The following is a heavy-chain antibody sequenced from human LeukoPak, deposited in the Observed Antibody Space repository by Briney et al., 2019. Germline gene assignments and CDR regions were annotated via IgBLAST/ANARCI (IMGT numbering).Heavy chain of an antibody. CDR2: ISNDGSNG. Sequence: PGRSLRLSCAASRFIFSSYAMNWVRQAPGKGLEWVAVISNDGSNGYYADSVKGRFTISRDNSKNTLYLQMNILRAEDTAVYYCARAFSTTAFDYWGQGTLVTVSS. D-gene: IGHD4-17*01. CDR1: RFIFSSYA. J-gene: IGHJ4*02. CDR3: ARAFSTTAFDY. V-gene: IGHV3-30*04.